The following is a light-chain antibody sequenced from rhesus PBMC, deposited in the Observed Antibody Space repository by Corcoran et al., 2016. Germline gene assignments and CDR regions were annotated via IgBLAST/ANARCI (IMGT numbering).Light chain of an antibody. CDR3: QQHNNSPLT. J-gene: IGKJ4*01. CDR2: RAS. V-gene: IGKV1-69*01. Sequence: DIQMTQSPSSLSASVGDRVTITCRASQGISNWLAWYQQQPGKAPKLLIYRASNLEPGVPSRFSGSGLGKDFTLTISSLQPEEIATYYCQQHNNSPLTFGGGTKVELK. CDR1: QGISNW.